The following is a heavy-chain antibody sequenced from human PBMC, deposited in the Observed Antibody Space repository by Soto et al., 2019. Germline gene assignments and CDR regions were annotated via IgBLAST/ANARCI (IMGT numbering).Heavy chain of an antibody. D-gene: IGHD1-7*01. CDR1: GFTFSSYG. V-gene: IGHV3-33*01. J-gene: IGHJ3*02. CDR3: AGVGLELLFDAFDI. CDR2: IWYDGSNK. Sequence: LRLSCAASGFTFSSYGMHWVRQAPGKGLEWVAVIWYDGSNKYYADSVKGRFTISRDNSKNTLYLQMNSLRAEDTAVYYCAGVGLELLFDAFDIWGQGTMVTVSS.